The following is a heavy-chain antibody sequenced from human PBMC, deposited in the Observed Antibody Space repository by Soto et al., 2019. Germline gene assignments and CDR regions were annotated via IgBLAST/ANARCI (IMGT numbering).Heavy chain of an antibody. J-gene: IGHJ4*02. CDR1: GFTVSSNY. Sequence: GGSLRLSCPASGFTVSSNYMSWVRQAPGKGLEWVSVIYSGGSTYYADSVKGRFTISRDNSKNTLYLQMNSLRAEDTAVYYCAGRYDYIWGSYRPGGYFDYWGQGTLVTVSS. CDR2: IYSGGST. D-gene: IGHD3-16*02. CDR3: AGRYDYIWGSYRPGGYFDY. V-gene: IGHV3-66*01.